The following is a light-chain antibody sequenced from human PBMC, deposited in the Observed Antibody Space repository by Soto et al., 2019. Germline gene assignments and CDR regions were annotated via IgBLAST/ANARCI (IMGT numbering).Light chain of an antibody. V-gene: IGKV3-15*01. J-gene: IGKJ1*01. Sequence: EIVMTQSPATLSVSPGERATLSCRASQSVSSNLAWYQQKPGQAPRLLIYGASTRATGIPARFSGSGSGTEFTLTISSLQSEEFAVYYCQQYNNWPQTVGQGTKVDIK. CDR3: QQYNNWPQT. CDR2: GAS. CDR1: QSVSSN.